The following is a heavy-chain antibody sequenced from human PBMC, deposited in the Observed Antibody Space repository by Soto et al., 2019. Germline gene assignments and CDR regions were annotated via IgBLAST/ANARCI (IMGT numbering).Heavy chain of an antibody. D-gene: IGHD6-6*01. CDR2: IIPIFGTA. Sequence: QVQLVQSGAEVKKPGSSVKVSCKASGGTFSSYAISWVRQAPGQGLEWMGGIIPIFGTANYAQKFQGRVTITSDESTSTAYIELSSLGSGDTAVYYCASPSSSSKHPYYYSGMDVWGPGTTVTVSS. V-gene: IGHV1-69*01. CDR3: ASPSSSSKHPYYYSGMDV. CDR1: GGTFSSYA. J-gene: IGHJ6*02.